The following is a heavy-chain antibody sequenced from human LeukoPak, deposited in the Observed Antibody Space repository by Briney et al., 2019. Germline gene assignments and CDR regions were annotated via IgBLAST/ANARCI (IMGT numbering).Heavy chain of an antibody. J-gene: IGHJ6*03. D-gene: IGHD6-19*01. Sequence: PSETLSLTCAVYGGSFSGYYWSWIRQAPGKGLEWIGEINHRGSTNYNPSLKSRVTVSVDTSKNQFSLKLSSVTAADTAVYYCARVLPRSSGWYGDYYYYMDVWGKGTTVTVSS. CDR1: GGSFSGYY. CDR2: INHRGST. CDR3: ARVLPRSSGWYGDYYYYMDV. V-gene: IGHV4-34*01.